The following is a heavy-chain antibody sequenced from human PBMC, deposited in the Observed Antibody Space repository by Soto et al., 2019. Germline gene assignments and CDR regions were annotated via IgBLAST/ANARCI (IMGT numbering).Heavy chain of an antibody. D-gene: IGHD3-3*01. J-gene: IGHJ3*02. V-gene: IGHV1-2*02. CDR2: INPATGAA. Sequence: QLHLVQSGAVVKKPGASVTVSCSASGYPVTAYYMHWVRQAPGRGLEWMGGINPATGAAKYTQTFQGRGNMTRGTATSKVFMEPSGPTSEDTAVFYCARGGGVGVAGSAAFDMWGQGTLVTVSS. CDR3: ARGGGVGVAGSAAFDM. CDR1: GYPVTAYY.